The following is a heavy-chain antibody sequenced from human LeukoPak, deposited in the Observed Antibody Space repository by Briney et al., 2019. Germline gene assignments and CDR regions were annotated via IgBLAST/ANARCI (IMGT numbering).Heavy chain of an antibody. V-gene: IGHV4-59*01. CDR2: IYYSRST. D-gene: IGHD6-19*01. Sequence: SGTLSLTCTVSGGSISSYYWSWIRQPPGKGLEWIGYIYYSRSTNYNPSLKSRVTISVDTSKNQFSVKLSSVTAADTAVYYRARGWIYSSGWSRGYYFDYWGQGTLVSVSS. CDR3: ARGWIYSSGWSRGYYFDY. J-gene: IGHJ4*02. CDR1: GGSISSYY.